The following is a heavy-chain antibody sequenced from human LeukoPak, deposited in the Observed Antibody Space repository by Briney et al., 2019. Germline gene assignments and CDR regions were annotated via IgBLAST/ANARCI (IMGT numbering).Heavy chain of an antibody. D-gene: IGHD5-12*01. CDR2: ISISGSTI. J-gene: IGHJ6*03. V-gene: IGHV3-11*04. CDR1: GFTFSDYY. CDR3: AKGARLRSGFYYYYYMDV. Sequence: GGSLRLSCAASGFTFSDYYISWICQAPGKGLDRVSYISISGSTIYYADSVKSRFTISRDNAKNSLYLQMNSLRAEDAAVYYCAKGARLRSGFYYYYYMDVWGKGTTVTISS.